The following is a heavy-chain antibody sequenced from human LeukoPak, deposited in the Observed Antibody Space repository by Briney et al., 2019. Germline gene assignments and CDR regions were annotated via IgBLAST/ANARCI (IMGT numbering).Heavy chain of an antibody. Sequence: GASVKVSCKASGGTFSSYAISWVRQAPGQGLEWMGGMNPNSGNTGYAQKFQGRVTMTRNTSISTAYMELRRLRSDDTAMYYCARDLGDGYNSYAFDIWGQGTMVTVSS. CDR1: GGTFSSYA. D-gene: IGHD5-24*01. CDR3: ARDLGDGYNSYAFDI. V-gene: IGHV1-8*02. CDR2: MNPNSGNT. J-gene: IGHJ3*02.